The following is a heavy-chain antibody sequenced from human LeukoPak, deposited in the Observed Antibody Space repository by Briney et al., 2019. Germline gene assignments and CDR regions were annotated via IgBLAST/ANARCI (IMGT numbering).Heavy chain of an antibody. Sequence: PGGSLRLSCAASGFTFSDYYMSWIRQAPGKGLEWVSAVVGSGGRTYYGDSVKGRFTISRDNSKNTLYLQMDSLKVEDTAVYYCAKGNYYDSSSYLYYFDYWGQGTLVTVSS. CDR3: AKGNYYDSSSYLYYFDY. CDR2: VVGSGGRT. J-gene: IGHJ4*02. V-gene: IGHV3-23*01. CDR1: GFTFSDYY. D-gene: IGHD3-22*01.